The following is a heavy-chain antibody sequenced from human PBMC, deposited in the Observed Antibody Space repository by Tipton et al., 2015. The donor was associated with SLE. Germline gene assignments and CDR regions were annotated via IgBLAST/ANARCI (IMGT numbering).Heavy chain of an antibody. CDR3: ARDSDYDFWRGHLDAFDM. Sequence: LRLSCAASGFTFDDYTMHWVRQAPGKGLEWVSYIGPGGNTIYYADFVRGRFTISRDSLKNTVYLQMNSLRAEDTAMYFCARDSDYDFWRGHLDAFDMWGQGTMVTVSS. D-gene: IGHD3-3*01. J-gene: IGHJ3*02. CDR1: GFTFDDYT. CDR2: IGPGGNTI. V-gene: IGHV3-48*01.